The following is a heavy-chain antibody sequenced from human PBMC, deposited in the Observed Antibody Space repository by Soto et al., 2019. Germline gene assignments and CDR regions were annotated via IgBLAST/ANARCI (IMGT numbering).Heavy chain of an antibody. Sequence: GGSLRLSCTVSAVSEFSLSDQYMDWVRQAPGKGLEWVGRSRNRVNNFSTAYAASVQGRFTISRDESKNTVYLQMHSLKTDDTAVYYCVRDSSQRAVWGQGTTVTVSS. CDR1: EFSLSDQY. V-gene: IGHV3-72*01. J-gene: IGHJ6*02. CDR3: VRDSSQRAV. CDR2: SRNRVNNFST.